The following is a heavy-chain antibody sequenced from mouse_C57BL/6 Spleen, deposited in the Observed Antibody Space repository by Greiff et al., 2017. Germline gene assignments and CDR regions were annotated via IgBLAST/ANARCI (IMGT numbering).Heavy chain of an antibody. CDR3: GRGLYGNSRDY. V-gene: IGHV1-52*01. Sequence: QVQLQQPGAELVRPGSSVKLSCKASGYTFTSYWMHWVKQRPIQGLEWIGNIDPSDSETHYNQKFKDKATLTVDKSSSTAYMQLSSLTSEDSAVYYCGRGLYGNSRDYWGQGTTVTVSS. CDR1: GYTFTSYW. J-gene: IGHJ4*01. D-gene: IGHD2-10*02. CDR2: IDPSDSET.